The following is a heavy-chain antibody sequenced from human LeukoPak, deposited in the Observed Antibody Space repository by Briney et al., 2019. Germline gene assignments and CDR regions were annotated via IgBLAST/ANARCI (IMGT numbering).Heavy chain of an antibody. D-gene: IGHD5-18*01. CDR3: ARGVSRIQLWYRFDY. V-gene: IGHV4-34*01. CDR2: INHSGST. J-gene: IGHJ4*02. Sequence: GSLRLSCAASGFTFSSYAMSWVRQPPGKGLEWIGEINHSGSTNYNPSLKSRATISVDTSKNQFSLKLSSVTAADTAVYYCARGVSRIQLWYRFDYWGQGTLVTVSS. CDR1: GFTFSSYA.